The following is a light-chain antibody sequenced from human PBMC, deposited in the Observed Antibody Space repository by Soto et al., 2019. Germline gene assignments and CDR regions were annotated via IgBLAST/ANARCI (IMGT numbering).Light chain of an antibody. CDR2: EVS. Sequence: QSALTQPPSASGSPGQSVTISCTGTSSDVGGYNFVSWYQQHPGKAPKLLIYEVSERPSGVPDRFSGSKSGNTASLTVSGLQAEDEADYQCSSFAGYNNYVVFGGGTKLTVL. V-gene: IGLV2-8*01. J-gene: IGLJ2*01. CDR3: SSFAGYNNYVV. CDR1: SSDVGGYNF.